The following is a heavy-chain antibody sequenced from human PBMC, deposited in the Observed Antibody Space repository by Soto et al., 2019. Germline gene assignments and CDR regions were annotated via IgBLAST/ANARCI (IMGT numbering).Heavy chain of an antibody. CDR2: IIPIFGTA. D-gene: IGHD4-17*01. CDR1: GCTFSSYA. Sequence: SVKVSCKASGCTFSSYAISWVRQAPGQGLEWMGGIIPIFGTANYAQKFQGRVTITADESTSTAYMELSSLRSEDTAVYYCARGYGGNSGYYYGMEVWGQGTTVSVSS. V-gene: IGHV1-69*13. J-gene: IGHJ6*01. CDR3: ARGYGGNSGYYYGMEV.